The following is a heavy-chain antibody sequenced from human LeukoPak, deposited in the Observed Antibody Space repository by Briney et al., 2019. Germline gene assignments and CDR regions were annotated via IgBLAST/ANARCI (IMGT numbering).Heavy chain of an antibody. CDR3: ARDGAYCGGDCYSRWFDP. D-gene: IGHD2-21*02. CDR1: GGSISSSSYY. V-gene: IGHV4-39*07. Sequence: PSETLSLTCTVSGGSISSSSYYWGWIRQPPGKGLEWIGSIYYSGSTYYNPSLKSRVTISVDTSKNQFSLKLSSVTAADTAVYYCARDGAYCGGDCYSRWFDPWGQGTLVTVSS. J-gene: IGHJ5*02. CDR2: IYYSGST.